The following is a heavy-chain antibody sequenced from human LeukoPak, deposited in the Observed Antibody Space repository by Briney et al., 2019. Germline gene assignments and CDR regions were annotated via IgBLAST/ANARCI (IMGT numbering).Heavy chain of an antibody. V-gene: IGHV4-30-4*01. CDR2: IYYSGST. Sequence: SETLSLTCTVSGGSISSGDYYWSWIRQPPGKGLEWIGYIYYSGSTYHNPSLKSRVTISVDTSKNQFSLKLSSVTAADTAVYYCARSDSYYYYGMDVWGQGTTVTVSS. CDR1: GGSISSGDYY. CDR3: ARSDSYYYYGMDV. J-gene: IGHJ6*02.